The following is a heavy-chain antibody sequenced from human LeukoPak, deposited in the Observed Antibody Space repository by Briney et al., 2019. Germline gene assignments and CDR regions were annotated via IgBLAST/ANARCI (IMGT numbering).Heavy chain of an antibody. CDR1: GFPFSGHD. Sequence: GGSLRLSCAASGFPFSGHDMHWVRQAPGKTLEWVSVIGADGDIYYSVSVKGRFTISRENAKNSLYLQMNSLRAGDTAVYYCARARNGGSFDPWGQGTLVTVSS. D-gene: IGHD3-16*01. CDR2: IGADGDI. CDR3: ARARNGGSFDP. V-gene: IGHV3-13*01. J-gene: IGHJ5*02.